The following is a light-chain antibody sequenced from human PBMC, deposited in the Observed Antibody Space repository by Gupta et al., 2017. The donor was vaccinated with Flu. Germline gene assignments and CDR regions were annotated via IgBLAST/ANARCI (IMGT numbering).Light chain of an antibody. J-gene: IGKJ5*01. CDR3: QQYDNLPRT. Sequence: DIQMTQSPSSLSASVGDRVTITCQASQDISNYLNWYQQKPGKAPKVLIYDAATLETGVPSRFSGSGSGTDFTLTISNLQPEDVATYHCQQYDNLPRTFGQGTRLEIK. CDR2: DAA. V-gene: IGKV1-33*01. CDR1: QDISNY.